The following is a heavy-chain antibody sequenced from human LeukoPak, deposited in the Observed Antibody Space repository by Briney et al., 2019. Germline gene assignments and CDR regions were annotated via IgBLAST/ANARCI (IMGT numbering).Heavy chain of an antibody. J-gene: IGHJ3*02. Sequence: SETLSLTCAVSTDSFSSHYWTWIRQPPGKGLEWVGYISYIGSTNYNPSLKSRVTISIDTSKNQFSLKLSSVTAADTAVYYCARDLVTVTKGFDIWGQGTMVSVSS. CDR3: ARDLVTVTKGFDI. D-gene: IGHD4-17*01. CDR2: ISYIGST. V-gene: IGHV4-59*11. CDR1: TDSFSSHY.